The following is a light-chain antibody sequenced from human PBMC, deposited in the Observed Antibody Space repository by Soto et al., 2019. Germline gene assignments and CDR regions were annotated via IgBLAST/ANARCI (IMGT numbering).Light chain of an antibody. V-gene: IGKV1-5*01. CDR2: DAS. Sequence: DIQMTQSPSTLSASVGDRVTITCRASQSISSRLAWYQQKPGKAPKLLIYDASNLESGVPSRFSGSGSGTEFTLTISSLQPDDFATYYCQQYNSYPWTFGQGTKVDI. CDR3: QQYNSYPWT. CDR1: QSISSR. J-gene: IGKJ1*01.